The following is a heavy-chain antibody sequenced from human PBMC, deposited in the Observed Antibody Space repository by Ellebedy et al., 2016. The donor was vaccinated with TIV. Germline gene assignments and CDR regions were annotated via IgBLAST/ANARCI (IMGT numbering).Heavy chain of an antibody. CDR2: ITAYNGNT. Sequence: PSVKVSCKASGYTFSNYGITWVRPAPEQGLEWLGWITAYNGNTIYAQKFQARITMTTDTPTGTASLEMRGLRSDDTSVFYCSRDWTHYEAGTVKGWFDAWGQGTLVIVSS. J-gene: IGHJ5*02. CDR3: SRDWTHYEAGTVKGWFDA. V-gene: IGHV1-18*04. D-gene: IGHD3-16*01. CDR1: GYTFSNYG.